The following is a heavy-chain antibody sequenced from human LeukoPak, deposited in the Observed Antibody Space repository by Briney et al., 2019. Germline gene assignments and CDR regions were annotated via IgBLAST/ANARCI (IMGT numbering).Heavy chain of an antibody. J-gene: IGHJ1*01. CDR3: ARSDSGGAARGIQY. D-gene: IGHD1-26*01. CDR1: GYNFTNYW. CDR2: IYPGDSDT. V-gene: IGHV5-51*01. Sequence: GESLKISCKASGYNFTNYWIGWVRQMPGKGLEWMGIIYPGDSDTRYSPFFQGQVTISADKSISTTYLQWSSLKASDSGIYYCARSDSGGAARGIQYWGQGALVTVTS.